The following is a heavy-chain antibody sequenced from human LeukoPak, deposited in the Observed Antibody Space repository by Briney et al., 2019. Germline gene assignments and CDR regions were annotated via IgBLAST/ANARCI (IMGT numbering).Heavy chain of an antibody. D-gene: IGHD5-18*01. CDR2: ISYDGSNK. V-gene: IGHV3-30*03. Sequence: GGSLRLSCAASGFTFSSYVMHWVRQAPGKGLEWVAVISYDGSNKYYADSLKGRFTISRDNSKNTLYLQMNSLRAEDTAVYYCAPRGRYSYDYWGQGTLVTVSS. J-gene: IGHJ4*02. CDR1: GFTFSSYV. CDR3: APRGRYSYDY.